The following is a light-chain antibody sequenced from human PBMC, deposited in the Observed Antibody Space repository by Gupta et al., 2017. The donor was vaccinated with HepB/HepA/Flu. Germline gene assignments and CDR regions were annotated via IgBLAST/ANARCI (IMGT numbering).Light chain of an antibody. Sequence: EIVMTQSPATLSVSPGERATLSCRASQSVNSNLAWYQQKPGQAPRLLIYGASTRATGIPARISGSGSGTEFTLTISSLQSEDFAVYYCQQDNNWPRTFGQGTKVEIK. V-gene: IGKV3-15*01. J-gene: IGKJ1*01. CDR2: GAS. CDR3: QQDNNWPRT. CDR1: QSVNSN.